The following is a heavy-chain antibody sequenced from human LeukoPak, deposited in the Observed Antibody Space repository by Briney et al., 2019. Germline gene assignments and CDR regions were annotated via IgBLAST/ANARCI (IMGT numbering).Heavy chain of an antibody. Sequence: PSETLSLTCTVSGGSISSYYWSWIRQPPGKGLEWIGYIYYSGSTHYNPSLKSRVTISVDTSKNQSSLKLSSVTAADTAVYYCAREDGYKYYFDYWGQGTLVTVSS. D-gene: IGHD5-24*01. CDR1: GGSISSYY. CDR3: AREDGYKYYFDY. J-gene: IGHJ4*02. CDR2: IYYSGST. V-gene: IGHV4-59*08.